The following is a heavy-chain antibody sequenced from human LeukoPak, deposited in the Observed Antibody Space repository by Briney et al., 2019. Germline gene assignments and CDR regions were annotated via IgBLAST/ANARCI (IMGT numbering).Heavy chain of an antibody. V-gene: IGHV4-61*02. CDR3: ARERGTYCGGDCYSWYFQH. J-gene: IGHJ1*01. D-gene: IGHD2-21*02. Sequence: PSETLSLTCTVSGGSISSGSYYWSWIRQPAGKGLEWIGRIYTSGSTNYNPSLKGRVTISVDTSKNQFSLKLSSVTAADTAVYYCARERGTYCGGDCYSWYFQHWGQGTLVTVSS. CDR2: IYTSGST. CDR1: GGSISSGSYY.